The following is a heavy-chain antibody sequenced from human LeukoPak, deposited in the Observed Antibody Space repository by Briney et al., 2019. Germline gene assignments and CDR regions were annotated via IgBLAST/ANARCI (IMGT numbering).Heavy chain of an antibody. D-gene: IGHD2-15*01. CDR3: ARDYCSGGSCYLGAFDI. CDR2: INPNSGGT. V-gene: IGHV1-2*02. Sequence: ASVKVSCKASGYTFTGYYMHWVRQAPGQGLEWMGWINPNSGGTNYAQKLQGRVTMTRDTSISTAYVELRRLRCDDTAVYYCARDYCSGGSCYLGAFDIWGQGTMDTVSS. CDR1: GYTFTGYY. J-gene: IGHJ3*02.